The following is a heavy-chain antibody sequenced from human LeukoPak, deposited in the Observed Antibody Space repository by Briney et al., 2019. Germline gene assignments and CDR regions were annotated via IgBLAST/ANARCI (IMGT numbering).Heavy chain of an antibody. J-gene: IGHJ4*02. CDR2: IYYSGST. Sequence: KSSETLSLTCTVSGGSISSYYWSWIRQPPGKGLEWIGYIYYSGSTNYNPSLKSRVTISVDTSKNQFSLKLSSVTAADTAVYYCARHRGYSYGYDYWGQGTLVTVS. CDR3: ARHRGYSYGYDY. V-gene: IGHV4-59*08. CDR1: GGSISSYY. D-gene: IGHD5-18*01.